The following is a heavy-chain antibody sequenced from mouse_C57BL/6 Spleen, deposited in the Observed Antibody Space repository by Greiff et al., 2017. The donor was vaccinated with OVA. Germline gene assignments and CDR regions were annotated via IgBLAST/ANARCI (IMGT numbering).Heavy chain of an antibody. D-gene: IGHD2-2*01. V-gene: IGHV2-5*01. CDR3: AKQGYYGYDGWYFDV. CDR2: IWRGGST. CDR1: GFSLTSYG. J-gene: IGHJ1*03. Sequence: VQLVESGPGLVQPSQRLSITCTVSGFSLTSYGVHWVRQSPGKGLEWLGAIWRGGSTDYNAAFLSRLSITKDNSKSQVFFKMNSLQADDTAIYYCAKQGYYGYDGWYFDVWGTGTTVTVSS.